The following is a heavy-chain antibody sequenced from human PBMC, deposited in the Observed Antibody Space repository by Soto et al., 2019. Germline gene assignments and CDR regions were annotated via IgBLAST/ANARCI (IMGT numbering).Heavy chain of an antibody. CDR3: ARDGSGYRSRASPMDV. J-gene: IGHJ6*02. V-gene: IGHV1-69*01. CDR1: GDTFSSYA. CDR2: IIPIFGTA. D-gene: IGHD3-22*01. Sequence: QVQLVQSGAEVKKPGSSVKVSCKASGDTFSSYAISWVRQAPGQGLEWMGGIIPIFGTANYAQKFQGRVTITADESTSTAYMEFCSLRSEDTAVYYCARDGSGYRSRASPMDVWGQGTTVTVSS.